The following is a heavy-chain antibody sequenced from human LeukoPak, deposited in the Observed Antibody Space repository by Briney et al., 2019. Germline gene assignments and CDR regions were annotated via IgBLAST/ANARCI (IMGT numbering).Heavy chain of an antibody. CDR3: ARLIGPFDDSSGFDY. V-gene: IGHV4-34*01. Sequence: TSETLSLSCAVYGGSFSGYYWSWIRQPPGKGLEWIGEINHSGSTNYNPSLKSRVTISVDTSKNQFSLKLSSVTAADTAVYCCARLIGPFDDSSGFDYWDQGTLVTVSS. D-gene: IGHD3-22*01. J-gene: IGHJ4*02. CDR2: INHSGST. CDR1: GGSFSGYY.